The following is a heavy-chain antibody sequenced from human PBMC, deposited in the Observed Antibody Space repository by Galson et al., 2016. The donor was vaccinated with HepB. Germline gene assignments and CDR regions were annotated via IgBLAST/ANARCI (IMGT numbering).Heavy chain of an antibody. D-gene: IGHD1-7*01. J-gene: IGHJ6*03. CDR3: ARRENYSHFYMDV. CDR2: VYHGGST. V-gene: IGHV4-4*02. CDR1: GDSISSSKW. Sequence: SETLSLTCTVSGDSISSSKWWTWVRQTPEKGLEWIGKVYHGGSTNYNPSLKGRVIISVDKSTNQFSLKLTSVTAADTAVYYCARRENYSHFYMDVWGKGATVTVSS.